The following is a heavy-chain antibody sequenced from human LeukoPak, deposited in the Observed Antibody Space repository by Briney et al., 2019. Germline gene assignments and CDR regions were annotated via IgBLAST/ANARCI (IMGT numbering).Heavy chain of an antibody. Sequence: GASVKVSCKASGYTFTSYDINWVRQATGQGLEWMGWMNPNSGNTGYAQKFQGRVTMTRNTSISTAYMELSSLRSEDTAVYYCARGLGPQKRRGYSYGLFDYWGQGTLVTVSS. D-gene: IGHD5-18*01. J-gene: IGHJ4*02. CDR1: GYTFTSYD. CDR3: ARGLGPQKRRGYSYGLFDY. V-gene: IGHV1-8*01. CDR2: MNPNSGNT.